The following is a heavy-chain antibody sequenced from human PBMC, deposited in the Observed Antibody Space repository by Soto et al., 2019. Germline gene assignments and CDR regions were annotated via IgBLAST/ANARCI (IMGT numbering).Heavy chain of an antibody. Sequence: ESLKISCKGSGYSFTSYWIGWVRQMPGKGLEWMGIIYPGDSDTRYSPSFQGQVTISADKSISTAYLQWSSLKASDTAMYYCARFYCGGDCYSSSGMDALAKRNTLPVAS. CDR2: IYPGDSDT. CDR1: GYSFTSYW. V-gene: IGHV5-51*01. D-gene: IGHD2-21*02. CDR3: ARFYCGGDCYSSSGMDA. J-gene: IGHJ6*04.